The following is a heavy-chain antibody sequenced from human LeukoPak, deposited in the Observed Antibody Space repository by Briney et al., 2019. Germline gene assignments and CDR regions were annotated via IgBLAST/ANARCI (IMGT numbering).Heavy chain of an antibody. V-gene: IGHV4-39*01. D-gene: IGHD3-9*01. CDR2: IYYSGST. CDR1: GGSISSYY. Sequence: PSETLSLTCTVSGGSISSYYWSWIRQPPGKGLEWIGSIYYSGSTYYNPSLKSRVTISVDTSKNQFSLKLSSVTAADTAVYYCASQTYYDILDAFDIWGQGTMVTVSS. CDR3: ASQTYYDILDAFDI. J-gene: IGHJ3*02.